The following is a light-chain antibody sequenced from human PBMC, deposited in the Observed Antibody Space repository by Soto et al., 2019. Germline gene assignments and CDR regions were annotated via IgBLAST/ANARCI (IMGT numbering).Light chain of an antibody. V-gene: IGLV2-8*01. Sequence: SALAQPPSASGSLGQSVTISCTGTGSDIGGYNFVSWYQQHPGKAPKLLIYEVNKRPSGVPDRFSASKSGNTASLTVSGLQAEDEADYYCSSYADSNNRYVFGTGTKLTVL. CDR2: EVN. CDR1: GSDIGGYNF. J-gene: IGLJ1*01. CDR3: SSYADSNNRYV.